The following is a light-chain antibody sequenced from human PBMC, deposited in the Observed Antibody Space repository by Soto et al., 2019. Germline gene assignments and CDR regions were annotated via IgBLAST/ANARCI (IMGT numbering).Light chain of an antibody. CDR3: QARTNWPPYT. CDR1: QSVRSS. CDR2: DAS. Sequence: EIALTQSPATLSLSPGERATLSCRASQSVRSSLAWYQQQPGQAPRLVIYDASNRATGIPARFSGSGSGTDFTLTISSLEPEDFAVYYCQARTNWPPYTFGQGTKLEIK. J-gene: IGKJ2*01. V-gene: IGKV3-11*01.